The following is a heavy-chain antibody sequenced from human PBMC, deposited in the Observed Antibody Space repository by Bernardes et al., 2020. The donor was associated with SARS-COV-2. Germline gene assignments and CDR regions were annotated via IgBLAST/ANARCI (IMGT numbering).Heavy chain of an antibody. J-gene: IGHJ4*02. D-gene: IGHD3-10*01. Sequence: GWSLRLSCAASGFTFSSYGMNWVRKAPGKGLERVACISYDGSNKYYADSVKGRLTISRDNSNNTLYLQMNRLRSEDTAVYYCSKGSWYYYGSGSQNPGEIDYWGQGTLVTVSS. CDR3: SKGSWYYYGSGSQNPGEIDY. V-gene: IGHV3-30*18. CDR1: GFTFSSYG. CDR2: ISYDGSNK.